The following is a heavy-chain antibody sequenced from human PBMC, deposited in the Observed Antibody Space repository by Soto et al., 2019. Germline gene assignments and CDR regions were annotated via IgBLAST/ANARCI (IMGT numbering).Heavy chain of an antibody. CDR1: GVSFSGYY. CDR3: ARALKGYSYGMGFDP. Sequence: SETLSLTCAVYGVSFSGYYWGWIRQPPGKGLEWIGEINHSGSTNYNPSLKSRVTISVDTSKNQFSLKLSSVTAADTAVYYCARALKGYSYGMGFDPWGQGTLVTVSS. V-gene: IGHV4-34*01. J-gene: IGHJ5*02. CDR2: INHSGST. D-gene: IGHD5-18*01.